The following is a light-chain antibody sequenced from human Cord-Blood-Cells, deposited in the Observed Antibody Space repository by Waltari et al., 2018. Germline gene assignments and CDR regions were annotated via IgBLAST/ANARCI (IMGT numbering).Light chain of an antibody. J-gene: IGKJ3*01. CDR2: AAS. V-gene: IGKV1-39*01. CDR3: QQSYSTPLFT. Sequence: DIQMTKSHSSLYASVGHRVTITCRASPSISSYLNWYQQKPGKAPKLLIYAASSLQSGVPSRFSGSGSGTDFTLTISSLQPEDFATYYCQQSYSTPLFTFGPVTKVDIK. CDR1: PSISSY.